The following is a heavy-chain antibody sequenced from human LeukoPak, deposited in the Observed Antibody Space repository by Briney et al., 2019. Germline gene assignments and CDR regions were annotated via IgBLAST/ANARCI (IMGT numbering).Heavy chain of an antibody. CDR1: GYTFTDYD. CDR3: ARGRYKDPLDS. D-gene: IGHD3-9*01. V-gene: IGHV1-8*01. Sequence: ASVKVSCKASGYTFTDYDINWVRQATGQGLEWMGWMNPNSANTGYAQKFQDRVTMTRDSSISTAYMELSSLTSEDTAVYYCARGRYKDPLDSWGQGTLVTVSS. CDR2: MNPNSANT. J-gene: IGHJ4*02.